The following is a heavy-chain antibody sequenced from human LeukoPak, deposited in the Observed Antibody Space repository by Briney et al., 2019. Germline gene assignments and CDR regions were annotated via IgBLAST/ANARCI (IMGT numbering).Heavy chain of an antibody. CDR2: ISAYNGNT. J-gene: IGHJ4*02. CDR1: GYTFTSYG. CDR3: ARGGHHYDILTGPGDH. V-gene: IGHV1-18*01. D-gene: IGHD3-9*01. Sequence: ASVKVSCKASGYTFTSYGISWVRQAPGQGLEWMGWISAYNGNTNYAQKLQGRVTMTTDTSTSTAYMELRSLRSDDTAVYYCARGGHHYDILTGPGDHWGQGTLVTVSS.